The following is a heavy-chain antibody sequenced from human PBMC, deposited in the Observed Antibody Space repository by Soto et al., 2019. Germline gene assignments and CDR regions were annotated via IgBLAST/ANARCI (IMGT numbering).Heavy chain of an antibody. D-gene: IGHD2-15*01. Sequence: GESLKISCKGSGYSFTSYWVTWVRQMPGKGLEWMGRIDPSDSYTNYNPPFQGHVTISVDKSISTAYLQWSSLKASDTAMYYCASLSGGNSGMDVSGQGTTVPVSS. J-gene: IGHJ6*02. CDR1: GYSFTSYW. V-gene: IGHV5-10-1*01. CDR3: ASLSGGNSGMDV. CDR2: IDPSDSYT.